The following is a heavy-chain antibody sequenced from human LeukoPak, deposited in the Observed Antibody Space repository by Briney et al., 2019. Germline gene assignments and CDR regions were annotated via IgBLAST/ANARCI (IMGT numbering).Heavy chain of an antibody. CDR3: ASTTLSACSSTSCPFDY. CDR2: IYASGST. V-gene: IGHV4-4*07. Sequence: SETLSLTCAVSGGSISNYYWSWIRQPAGRGLEWIGRIYASGSTNYNPSLKSRVTMSVDTSKNQFSLKLSSVTAADTAVYYCASTTLSACSSTSCPFDYWGQGTLVTVSS. J-gene: IGHJ4*02. CDR1: GGSISNYY. D-gene: IGHD2-2*01.